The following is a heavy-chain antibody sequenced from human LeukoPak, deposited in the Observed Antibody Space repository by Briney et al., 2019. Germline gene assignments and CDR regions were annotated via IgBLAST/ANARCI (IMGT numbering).Heavy chain of an antibody. CDR1: GYTFTGYY. CDR2: INPNSGGT. J-gene: IGHJ6*03. V-gene: IGHV1-2*02. Sequence: ASVKVSCKASGYTFTGYYMHWVRQAPGQGLEWMGWINPNSGGTNYAQKFQGRVTMTRDTSISTAYMELSRLRSDDTAVYYCASYRDSRPTGYMDVWGKGTTVTVSS. D-gene: IGHD6-13*01. CDR3: ASYRDSRPTGYMDV.